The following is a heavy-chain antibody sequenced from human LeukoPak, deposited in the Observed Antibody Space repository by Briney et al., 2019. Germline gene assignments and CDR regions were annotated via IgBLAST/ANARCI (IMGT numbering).Heavy chain of an antibody. CDR3: ARGAIRFLEWVQSRNWFDP. CDR1: GFTFSSYE. D-gene: IGHD3-3*01. J-gene: IGHJ5*02. Sequence: GGSLRLSCAASGFTFSSYEMNWVRQAPGKGLEWVSSISSSSSYIYYADSVKGRFTISRDNAKNSLYLQMNSLRAEDTAVYYCARGAIRFLEWVQSRNWFDPWGQGTLVTVSS. CDR2: ISSSSSYI. V-gene: IGHV3-21*01.